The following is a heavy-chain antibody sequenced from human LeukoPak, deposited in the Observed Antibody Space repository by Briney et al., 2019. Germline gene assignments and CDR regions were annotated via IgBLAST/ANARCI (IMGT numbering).Heavy chain of an antibody. D-gene: IGHD2-2*01. CDR2: IYYSGST. J-gene: IGHJ3*02. CDR3: ASSPEGGYCSSTSCYGAFDI. Sequence: SETLSLTCTVSGGSISSSSYYWGWIRQPPGKGLEWIGSIYYSGSTYYNPSLKSRVTISVDTSKNQFSLKLSSVTAADTAVYYCASSPEGGYCSSTSCYGAFDIWGQGTMVTVSS. CDR1: GGSISSSSYY. V-gene: IGHV4-39*01.